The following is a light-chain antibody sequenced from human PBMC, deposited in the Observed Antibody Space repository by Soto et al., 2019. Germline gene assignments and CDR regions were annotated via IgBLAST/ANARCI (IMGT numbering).Light chain of an antibody. J-gene: IGKJ4*01. CDR2: DAS. V-gene: IGKV3-11*01. CDR3: EQYDKSIT. CDR1: QSVSDY. Sequence: EIVLTQSPATLSLSPGERATLSCRASQSVSDYLAWYQQRPGRAPRLLIYDASTRATGIPARFSASGSGTDFTLTISSLEPEDFAVYYCEQYDKSITFGGGTKVDIK.